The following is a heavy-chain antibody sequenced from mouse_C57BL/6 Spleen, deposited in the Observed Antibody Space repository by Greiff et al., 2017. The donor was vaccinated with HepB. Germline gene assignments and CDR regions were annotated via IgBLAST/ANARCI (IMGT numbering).Heavy chain of an antibody. Sequence: VQLQQSGAELARPGASVKLSCKASGYTFTSYGISWVKQRTGQGLEWIGEIYPRSGNTYYNEKFKGKATLTADKSSSTAYMELRSLTSEDSAVYFCARGWDRSLAYWGQGTLVTVSA. J-gene: IGHJ3*01. CDR3: ARGWDRSLAY. V-gene: IGHV1-81*01. CDR1: GYTFTSYG. CDR2: IYPRSGNT. D-gene: IGHD3-3*01.